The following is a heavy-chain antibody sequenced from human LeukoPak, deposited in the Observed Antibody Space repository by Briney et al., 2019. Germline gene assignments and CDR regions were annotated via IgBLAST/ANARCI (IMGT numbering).Heavy chain of an antibody. CDR2: INQSGDT. Sequence: SETLSLTCSVSGGSISNYYWSWIRQPPGKGLEWIGEINQSGDTNYNPSLKSRVTISVDTSKNQFSLKLTSVTAADTAVYYCARARPDYFDSSGNWFDAWGQGTLVTVSS. J-gene: IGHJ5*02. V-gene: IGHV4-34*01. D-gene: IGHD3-22*01. CDR3: ARARPDYFDSSGNWFDA. CDR1: GGSISNYY.